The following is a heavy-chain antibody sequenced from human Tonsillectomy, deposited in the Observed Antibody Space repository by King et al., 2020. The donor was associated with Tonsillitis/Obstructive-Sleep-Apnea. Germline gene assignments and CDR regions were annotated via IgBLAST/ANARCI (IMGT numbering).Heavy chain of an antibody. J-gene: IGHJ6*02. V-gene: IGHV3-30*04. Sequence: VQLVESGGGVVQPGRSLRLSCAASGFTFSSYAMHWVRQAPGKGLEWVAVISYDGSNKYYADSVKGRFTISRDNSKNTLYLLMNSLRAEDTAVYYCARSPGGAYYYYYGMDVWGQGTTVTVSS. D-gene: IGHD3-16*01. CDR2: ISYDGSNK. CDR1: GFTFSSYA. CDR3: ARSPGGAYYYYYGMDV.